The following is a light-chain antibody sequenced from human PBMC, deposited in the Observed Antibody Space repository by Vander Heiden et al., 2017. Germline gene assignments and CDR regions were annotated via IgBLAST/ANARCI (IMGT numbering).Light chain of an antibody. CDR1: ALPNQY. Sequence: SCELPQPPSVSVSPGQTARPTCSGDALPNQYAYWYQQKPGQAPVLVIYKDSERPSGIPERFSGSSSGTTVTLTISGVQAEDEADYYCQSADSSGTYWVFGGGTKLTVL. V-gene: IGLV3-25*03. J-gene: IGLJ3*02. CDR2: KDS. CDR3: QSADSSGTYWV.